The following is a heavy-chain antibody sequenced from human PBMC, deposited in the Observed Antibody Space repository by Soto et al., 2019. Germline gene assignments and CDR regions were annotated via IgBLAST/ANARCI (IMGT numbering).Heavy chain of an antibody. J-gene: IGHJ4*02. D-gene: IGHD6-13*01. CDR3: AKETPHSSSWYGIYYFDY. V-gene: IGHV3-30*18. CDR2: ISYDGSNK. CDR1: GFTFSSYG. Sequence: GGSLRLSCAASGFTFSSYGRHWVRQAPGKGLEWVAVISYDGSNKYYADSVKGRFTISRDNSKNTLYLQMNSLRAEDTAVYYCAKETPHSSSWYGIYYFDYWGQGTLVTVSS.